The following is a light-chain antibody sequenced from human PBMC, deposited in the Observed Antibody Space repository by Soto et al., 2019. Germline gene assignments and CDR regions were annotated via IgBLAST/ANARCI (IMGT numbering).Light chain of an antibody. Sequence: VIWMTQSPSLLSASTGDRVTINCRVSQGISSYLAWYQQKPGKAPELLIYAASTLQSGVPSRFSGSGSGTDFTLTIRSLQPDDFASYYCQQYNSFAPYSFGQGTKLEI. CDR1: QGISSY. V-gene: IGKV1D-8*01. CDR3: QQYNSFAPYS. CDR2: AAS. J-gene: IGKJ2*03.